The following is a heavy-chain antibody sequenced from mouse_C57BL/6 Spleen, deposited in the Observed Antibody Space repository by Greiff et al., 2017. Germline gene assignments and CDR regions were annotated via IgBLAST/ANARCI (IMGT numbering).Heavy chain of an antibody. CDR2: ISDGGSYT. J-gene: IGHJ2*01. CDR1: GFTFSSYA. D-gene: IGHD1-1*01. CDR3: ARDSITTVVGFDY. V-gene: IGHV5-4*01. Sequence: EVKVVESGGGLVKPGGSLKLSCAASGFTFSSYAMSWVRQTPEKRLEWVATISDGGSYTYYPDNVKGRFTISRDNAKNNLYLQMSHLKSEDTAMYYCARDSITTVVGFDYWGQGTTLTVSS.